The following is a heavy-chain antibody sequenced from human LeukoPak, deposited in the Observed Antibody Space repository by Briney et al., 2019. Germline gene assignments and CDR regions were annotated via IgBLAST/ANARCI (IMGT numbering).Heavy chain of an antibody. D-gene: IGHD3-3*01. CDR1: GGSFSSYY. J-gene: IGHJ6*02. V-gene: IGHV4-34*01. CDR3: ARASCRFCGVDV. CDR2: INHSGGT. Sequence: SETLSLTCAVSGGSFSSYYWSWIRQTPEKGLEWIGEINHSGGTNYNPSPKSRVTISMDASRDQFSLRLSSVTAADTAVYYCARASCRFCGVDVWGQGTTVTVSS.